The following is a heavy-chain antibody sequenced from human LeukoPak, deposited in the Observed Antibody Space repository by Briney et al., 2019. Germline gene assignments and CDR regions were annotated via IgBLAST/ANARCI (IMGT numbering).Heavy chain of an antibody. V-gene: IGHV3-21*01. CDR3: ARVWDYGDFYFDY. CDR1: GFTFSSYS. Sequence: GGSLRLSCAASGFTFSSYSMNWVRQAPGKGLEWVSSISSSSSYIYYADSVKGRFTISRDNAKNSLYLQMNSLRAEDTAVYYCARVWDYGDFYFDYWGQGTLVTVSS. J-gene: IGHJ4*02. D-gene: IGHD4-17*01. CDR2: ISSSSSYI.